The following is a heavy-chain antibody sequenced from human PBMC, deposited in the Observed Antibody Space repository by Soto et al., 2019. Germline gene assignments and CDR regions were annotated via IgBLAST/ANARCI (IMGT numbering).Heavy chain of an antibody. D-gene: IGHD2-2*01. Sequence: EVQLVESGGGLVQPGGSLRLSCAASGFTFSTYSMNWVRQAPGKGLEWVSYISSGSSTIYYADSVKGRFIISRDNAKNSLYLQMDSLRAEDTAVYYATRSAYMDVWGTGTTVTVSS. J-gene: IGHJ6*03. CDR3: TRSAYMDV. V-gene: IGHV3-48*01. CDR1: GFTFSTYS. CDR2: ISSGSSTI.